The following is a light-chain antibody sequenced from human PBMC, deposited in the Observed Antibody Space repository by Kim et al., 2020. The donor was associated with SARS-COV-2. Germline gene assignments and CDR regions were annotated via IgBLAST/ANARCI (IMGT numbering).Light chain of an antibody. CDR2: RTS. J-gene: IGKJ1*01. Sequence: SPRERATLSCRASESHTGNRIAWYQQKPGQAPRLLIYRTSSRAAGIPDRFSGRGSGTDFTLTISRLEPEDFAVYYCQQYVISPRTFGQGTKVDIK. V-gene: IGKV3-20*01. CDR1: ESHTGNR. CDR3: QQYVISPRT.